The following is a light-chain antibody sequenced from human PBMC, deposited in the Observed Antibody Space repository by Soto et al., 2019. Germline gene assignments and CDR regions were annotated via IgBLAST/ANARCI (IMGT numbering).Light chain of an antibody. Sequence: DIQMTQSPSTLSGSVGDRVTITCRASQTISSWLAWYQQKPGKAPKLLIYKASTLKSGVPPRFSGSGSGTEFTLTISSLQPDDFATYYCQQYNSYSSWTFGQGTKVDIK. J-gene: IGKJ1*01. V-gene: IGKV1-5*03. CDR2: KAS. CDR3: QQYNSYSSWT. CDR1: QTISSW.